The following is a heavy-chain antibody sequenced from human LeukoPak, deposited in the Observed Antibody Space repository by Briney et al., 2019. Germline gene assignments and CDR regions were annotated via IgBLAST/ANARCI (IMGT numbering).Heavy chain of an antibody. J-gene: IGHJ4*02. CDR1: GFTFSSYS. CDR3: ARCTTGKTFGSLREIKRSREIDY. D-gene: IGHD1-1*01. CDR2: ISSSSSYI. Sequence: GGSLRLSCAASGFTFSSYSMNWVRQAPGKGLEWVSSISSSSSYINYADSVRGRFTISRDNAKNSLFLQMDSLRGEDTAVYYCARCTTGKTFGSLREIKRSREIDYWGQGTLVTVSS. V-gene: IGHV3-21*01.